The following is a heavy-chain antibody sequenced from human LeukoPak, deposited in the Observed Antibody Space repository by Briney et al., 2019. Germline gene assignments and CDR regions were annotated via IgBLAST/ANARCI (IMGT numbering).Heavy chain of an antibody. J-gene: IGHJ4*02. CDR2: FDPEDGET. CDR3: ATGSLWFGELFFDY. CDR1: GYTLTELS. V-gene: IGHV1-24*01. Sequence: ASVKVSCKVSGYTLTELSMHWVRQAPGKGLEWMGGFDPEDGETIYAQKFQGRVTMTEDTSTDTAYMELSSLRSEDTAVYYCATGSLWFGELFFDYWGQGTLVTVSS. D-gene: IGHD3-10*01.